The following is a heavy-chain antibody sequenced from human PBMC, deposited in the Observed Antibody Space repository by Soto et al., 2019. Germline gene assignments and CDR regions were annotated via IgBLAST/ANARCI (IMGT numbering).Heavy chain of an antibody. CDR2: NYHSGTT. V-gene: IGHV4-59*01. Sequence: KSSETLSLTCAVSGVTISTCYWSWIRQPPGKGLEWIGYNYHSGTTNYNPSLKSRVTISADTSKNQFSLRLTSVTAADTAIYYCVREAYIGYGHAIDHWGQGTLVTVSS. CDR3: VREAYIGYGHAIDH. J-gene: IGHJ4*02. D-gene: IGHD5-12*01. CDR1: GVTISTCY.